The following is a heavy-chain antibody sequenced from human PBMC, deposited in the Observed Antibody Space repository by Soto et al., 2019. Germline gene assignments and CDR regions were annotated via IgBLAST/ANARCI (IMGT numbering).Heavy chain of an antibody. J-gene: IGHJ4*02. Sequence: SETLSLTCTVSGDSISSYFWSWIRQPAGKGLEWIGRVHYSGGTNYNPSLKSRVTISVDTSKNQFSLKLSSVTAADTAVYYCARGGGVTATFDYWGQGTLVTVSS. V-gene: IGHV4-4*07. CDR3: ARGGGVTATFDY. CDR1: GDSISSYF. CDR2: VHYSGGT. D-gene: IGHD5-18*01.